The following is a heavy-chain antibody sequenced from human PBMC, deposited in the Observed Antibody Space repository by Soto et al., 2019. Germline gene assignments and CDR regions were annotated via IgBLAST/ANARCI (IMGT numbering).Heavy chain of an antibody. CDR1: GFAFNSYG. Sequence: GGSLRLSCAASGFAFNSYGMHWVRQAPGKGLEWVAVIWYVGSEKYYADSVKGRFTISRDNSRSTLYLQMNSLRAEDAAVYYFVRVAFFGVANQYYYFYYGLDVWGQGTTVTVSS. V-gene: IGHV3-33*01. J-gene: IGHJ6*02. D-gene: IGHD3-3*01. CDR2: IWYVGSEK. CDR3: VRVAFFGVANQYYYFYYGLDV.